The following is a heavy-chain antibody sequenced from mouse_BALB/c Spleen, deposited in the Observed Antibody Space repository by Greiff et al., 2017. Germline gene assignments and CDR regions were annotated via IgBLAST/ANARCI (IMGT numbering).Heavy chain of an antibody. V-gene: IGHV4-1*02. CDR3: TRDQPLLRLYYFDY. CDR2: INPDSSTI. CDR1: GFDFSRYW. Sequence: EVKLMESGGGLVQPGGSLKLSCAASGFDFSRYWMSWVRQAPGKGLEWIGEINPDSSTINYTPSLKDKFIISRDNAKNTLYLQMSKVRSEDTALYYCTRDQPLLRLYYFDYGGQGTTRTVSS. D-gene: IGHD1-2*01. J-gene: IGHJ2*01.